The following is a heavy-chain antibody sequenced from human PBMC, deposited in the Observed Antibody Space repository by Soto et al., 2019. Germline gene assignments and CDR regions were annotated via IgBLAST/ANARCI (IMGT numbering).Heavy chain of an antibody. V-gene: IGHV6-1*01. CDR3: ARSEEDSDYYYYGMDV. D-gene: IGHD2-15*01. J-gene: IGHJ6*02. Sequence: SQTLSLTCVGSGDTVSSNSVAWNWVRQSPSRGLEWLGRTYFRSRWYSDYAVSVRSRIDINADTSKNQVSLQLNSVTPEDTAVYYCARSEEDSDYYYYGMDVWGQGTTVTVSS. CDR1: GDTVSSNSVA. CDR2: TYFRSRWYS.